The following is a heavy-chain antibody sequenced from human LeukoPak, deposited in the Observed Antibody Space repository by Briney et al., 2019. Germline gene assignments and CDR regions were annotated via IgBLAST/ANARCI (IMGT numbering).Heavy chain of an antibody. CDR3: ARARYGTSHPDDY. Sequence: ASVKVSCKVSGYTLTELSMHWMRQAPGKGLEWMGGFDPEDGETIYAQKFQGRVTMTEDTSTDTIYMELSSLRSDDTAVYYCARARYGTSHPDDYWGQGTLVAVSS. V-gene: IGHV1-24*01. D-gene: IGHD1-14*01. CDR1: GYTLTELS. CDR2: FDPEDGET. J-gene: IGHJ4*02.